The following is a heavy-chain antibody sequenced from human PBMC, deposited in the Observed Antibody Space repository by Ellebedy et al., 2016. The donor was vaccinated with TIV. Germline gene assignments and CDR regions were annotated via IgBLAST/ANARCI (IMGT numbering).Heavy chain of an antibody. Sequence: AASVKVSCKASGGTFSNYALTWVRQAPGQGLEWMGGIIPMFDSPNYAEKFQGRVPITADKSTSTTYMELTSLTSDDTAVYYCARPRLGVGTSTRHDCEMDVWGQGTTVTVSS. D-gene: IGHD4-23*01. V-gene: IGHV1-69*06. CDR2: IIPMFDSP. J-gene: IGHJ6*02. CDR1: GGTFSNYA. CDR3: ARPRLGVGTSTRHDCEMDV.